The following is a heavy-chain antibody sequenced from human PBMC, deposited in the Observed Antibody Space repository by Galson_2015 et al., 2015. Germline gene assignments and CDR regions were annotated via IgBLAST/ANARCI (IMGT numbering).Heavy chain of an antibody. CDR3: ARPDISGYYGYYYGMDV. Sequence: SLRLSCAASGFNFSSYGMQWVRQAPGKGLEWVAVIWYDGNKKNYADSVKGRFTISRDNPKNTLYLQMNSLRAEDTAVYYCARPDISGYYGYYYGMDVWGQGTTVTDSS. V-gene: IGHV3-33*01. CDR2: IWYDGNKK. D-gene: IGHD3-22*01. J-gene: IGHJ6*02. CDR1: GFNFSSYG.